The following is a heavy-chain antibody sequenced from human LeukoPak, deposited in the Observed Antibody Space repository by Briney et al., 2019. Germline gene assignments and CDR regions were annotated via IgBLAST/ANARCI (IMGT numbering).Heavy chain of an antibody. V-gene: IGHV4-39*01. CDR2: IYYSGST. Sequence: PSETLSLTCTVSGGSISSSSYYWGWIRQPPGKGLEWIGSIYYSGSTYYNPSLKSRVTISVDTSKNQFSLKLSSVTAADTAVYYCATNPREYYYGSGSYGSAFGYWGQGTLVTVSS. CDR3: ATNPREYYYGSGSYGSAFGY. J-gene: IGHJ4*02. CDR1: GGSISSSSYY. D-gene: IGHD3-10*01.